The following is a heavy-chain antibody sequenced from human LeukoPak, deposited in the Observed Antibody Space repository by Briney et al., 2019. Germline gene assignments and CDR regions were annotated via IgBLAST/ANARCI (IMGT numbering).Heavy chain of an antibody. CDR1: GFTFSSYS. J-gene: IGHJ5*02. CDR3: ARDPYYYYDSSGYPNWFDP. V-gene: IGHV3-21*01. CDR2: ISSSSSYI. Sequence: GGSLRLSCAASGFTFSSYSMNWVRQAPGKGLEWVSSISSSSSYIYYADSVKGRFTTSRDNAENSLYLQMNSLRAEDTAVYYCARDPYYYYDSSGYPNWFDPWGQGTLVTVSS. D-gene: IGHD3-22*01.